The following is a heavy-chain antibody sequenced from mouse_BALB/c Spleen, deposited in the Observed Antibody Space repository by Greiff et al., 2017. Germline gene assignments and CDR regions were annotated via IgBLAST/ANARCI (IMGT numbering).Heavy chain of an antibody. Sequence: EVQGVESGGGLVQPGGSRKLSCAASGFTFSSFGMHWVRQAPEKGLEWVAYISSGSSTIYYADTVKGRFTISRDNPKNTLFLQMTSLRSEDTAMYYCARGTSYGGNAMDYWGQGTSVTVSS. CDR2: ISSGSSTI. J-gene: IGHJ4*01. D-gene: IGHD1-1*01. CDR3: ARGTSYGGNAMDY. CDR1: GFTFSSFG. V-gene: IGHV5-17*02.